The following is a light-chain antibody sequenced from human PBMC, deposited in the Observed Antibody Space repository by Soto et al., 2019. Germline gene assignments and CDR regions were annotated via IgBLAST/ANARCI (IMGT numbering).Light chain of an antibody. CDR1: QSVLYSSNNKNY. CDR3: QQYYSCRVGT. J-gene: IGKJ1*01. V-gene: IGKV4-1*01. CDR2: WAS. Sequence: DIVMTQSPDSLAVSLGERATINCKSSQSVLYSSNNKNYLAWYQQKPGQPPKLLIYWASTRESGVPDRFSGSGSGTDFTLTISSLQAEDVAVYYCQQYYSCRVGTFGQGTKVEIK.